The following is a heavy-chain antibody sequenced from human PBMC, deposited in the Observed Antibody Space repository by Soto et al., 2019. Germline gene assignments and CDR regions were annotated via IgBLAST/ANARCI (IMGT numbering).Heavy chain of an antibody. D-gene: IGHD3-10*01. V-gene: IGHV3-33*01. CDR3: ARYSGAGMDC. J-gene: IGHJ4*02. CDR2: IWYDGSNK. CDR1: GLTFSSYG. Sequence: QVQLVESGGGVVQPGRSLRLSCAASGLTFSSYGMHWVRQAPGKGLEWVALIWYDGSNKYYGDSVKGRFTISRDNSKNTLYLQMNSRRAEDTAVYYCARYSGAGMDCWGQGTLVIVSS.